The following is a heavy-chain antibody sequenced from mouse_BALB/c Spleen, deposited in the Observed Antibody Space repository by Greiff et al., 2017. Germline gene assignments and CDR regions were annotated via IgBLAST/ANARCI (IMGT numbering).Heavy chain of an antibody. CDR3: ARSVRTYSRVFDY. CDR1: GYAFTSYN. D-gene: IGHD5-1*01. CDR2: IDPYNGGT. Sequence: VHVKQSGPELVKPGASVKVSCKASGYAFTSYNMYWVKQSHGKSLEWIGYIDPYNGGTSYNQKFKGKATLTVDKSSSTAYMHLNSLTSEDSAVYYCARSVRTYSRVFDYWGQGTTLTVSS. V-gene: IGHV1S135*01. J-gene: IGHJ2*01.